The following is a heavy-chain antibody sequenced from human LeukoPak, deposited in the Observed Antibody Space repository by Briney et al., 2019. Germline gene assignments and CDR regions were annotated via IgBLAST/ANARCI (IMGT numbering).Heavy chain of an antibody. Sequence: PSETLSLTCTVSGGSISSYYWSWIRQPPGKGLEWIGYIYYSGSTNYNPSFKSRVTISVDTSKNQFSLKLSSVTAADTAVYYCARRPVDGSGYNWFDPWGQGTLVTVSS. J-gene: IGHJ5*02. CDR1: GGSISSYY. CDR2: IYYSGST. D-gene: IGHD3-22*01. V-gene: IGHV4-59*08. CDR3: ARRPVDGSGYNWFDP.